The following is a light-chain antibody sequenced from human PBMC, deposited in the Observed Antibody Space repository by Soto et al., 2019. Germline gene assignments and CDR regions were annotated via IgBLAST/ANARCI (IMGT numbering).Light chain of an antibody. J-gene: IGLJ2*01. CDR2: GNT. CDR3: AAWDDSLNGVV. CDR1: TSNIGADYH. Sequence: QSVLTQPPSVSGAPGQRVTIFCTGSTSNIGADYHVHWYRQLPGTAPRLLIYGNTNRPSGVPGRFSGSKSGTSASLAISGLQSEDEADYYCAAWDDSLNGVVFGGGTKLTVL. V-gene: IGLV1-40*01.